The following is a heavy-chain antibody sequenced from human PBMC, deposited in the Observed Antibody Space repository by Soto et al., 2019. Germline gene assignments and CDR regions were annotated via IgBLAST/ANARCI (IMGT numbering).Heavy chain of an antibody. CDR2: ISYDGSNK. CDR3: ARELGNMIVVAPYGMDV. J-gene: IGHJ6*02. CDR1: GFTFSSYA. V-gene: IGHV3-30-3*01. Sequence: GGSLRLSCAASGFTFSSYAMHWVRQAPGKGLEWVAVISYDGSNKYYADSVKGRFTISRDNSKNTLYLQMNSLRAEDTAVYYCARELGNMIVVAPYGMDVWGQGTTVTVSS. D-gene: IGHD3-22*01.